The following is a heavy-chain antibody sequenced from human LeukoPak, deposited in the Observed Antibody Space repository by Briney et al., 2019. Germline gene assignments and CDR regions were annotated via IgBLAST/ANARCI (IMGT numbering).Heavy chain of an antibody. CDR3: ARETSQKGAHYMDV. Sequence: SETLSLTCTVSDISITRNNHYWGWIRQPPGKGLEWIGYIYYSGSTNYNPSLKSRVTISVDTSKNQFSLKLSSVTAADTAVYYCARETSQKGAHYMDVWGKGTTVTISS. J-gene: IGHJ6*03. D-gene: IGHD3-16*01. V-gene: IGHV4-61*01. CDR1: DISITRNNHY. CDR2: IYYSGST.